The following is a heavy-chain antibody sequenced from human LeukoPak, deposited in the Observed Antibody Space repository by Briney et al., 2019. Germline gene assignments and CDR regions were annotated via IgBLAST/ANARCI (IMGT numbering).Heavy chain of an antibody. CDR3: ARAPRSIGYYGMDV. J-gene: IGHJ6*04. D-gene: IGHD2-15*01. CDR2: IYYSGST. V-gene: IGHV4-59*01. CDR1: GGSISSYY. Sequence: SETLSLTCTVSGGSISSYYWSWIRQPPGKGLEWIGYIYYSGSTNYNPSLKSRVTISVDTSKNQFSLKLSSVAAADTAVCYCARAPRSIGYYGMDVWGKGTTVTVSS.